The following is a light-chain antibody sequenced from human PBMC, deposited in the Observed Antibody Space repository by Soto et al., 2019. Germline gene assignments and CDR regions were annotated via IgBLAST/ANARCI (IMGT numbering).Light chain of an antibody. CDR2: DAS. J-gene: IGKJ4*01. CDR1: QSVSSS. CDR3: QQRSSWPRLWT. V-gene: IGKV3-11*01. Sequence: EIVLTQSPATLSLSPGERATLSCRASQSVSSSLAWYQQKPGQAPRLLIYDASNRATGIPARFSGSGSGTDFTRTISRLDREDFAVDYCQQRSSWPRLWTFGGGTKVEI.